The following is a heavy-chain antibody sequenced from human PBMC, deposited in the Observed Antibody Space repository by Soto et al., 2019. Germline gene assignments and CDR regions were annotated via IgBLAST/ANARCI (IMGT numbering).Heavy chain of an antibody. V-gene: IGHV4-31*03. D-gene: IGHD5-18*01. Sequence: QVQLLESGPGLVKPSQTLSLICNVSGASISSGGYYWSWIRQRPGGGLEWLGFIYYSGISHYNPSLKSRATISVDTSKNQFSVNLISVTAADTAVYYCARTEWIQLWFDYWGQGALVTVS. CDR2: IYYSGIS. CDR3: ARTEWIQLWFDY. J-gene: IGHJ4*02. CDR1: GASISSGGYY.